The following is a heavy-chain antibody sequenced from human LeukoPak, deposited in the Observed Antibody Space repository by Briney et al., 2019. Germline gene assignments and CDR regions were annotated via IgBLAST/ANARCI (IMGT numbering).Heavy chain of an antibody. CDR3: ATGLRYFVPYAFDI. Sequence: ASVKVSCKVSGYTFTELSMHWVRQAPGKGLEWMGGFDPEDGETIYAQKFQGRVTMTEDTSTDTAYMELSSLRSEDTAVYYCATGLRYFVPYAFDIWGQGTMVTVSS. D-gene: IGHD3-9*01. J-gene: IGHJ3*02. V-gene: IGHV1-24*01. CDR2: FDPEDGET. CDR1: GYTFTELS.